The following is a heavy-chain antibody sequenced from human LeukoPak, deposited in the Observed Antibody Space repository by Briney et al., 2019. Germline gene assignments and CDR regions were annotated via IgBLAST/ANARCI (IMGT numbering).Heavy chain of an antibody. J-gene: IGHJ4*02. CDR3: AGGRGTAMVTYGDY. CDR2: MNPNSGNT. Sequence: ASVKVSCKPSGYTFTNYDINWVRQAPGQGLEWMGWMNPNSGNTGYAQKFQGRATMTRNTSISAAYMELSSLRSEDTAIYYCAGGRGTAMVTYGDYWGQGTLVTVSS. D-gene: IGHD5-18*01. V-gene: IGHV1-8*01. CDR1: GYTFTNYD.